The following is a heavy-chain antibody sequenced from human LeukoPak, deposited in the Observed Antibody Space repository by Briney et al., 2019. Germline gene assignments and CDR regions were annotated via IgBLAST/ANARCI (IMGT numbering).Heavy chain of an antibody. V-gene: IGHV1-8*01. J-gene: IGHJ3*02. CDR1: GYTFTSYG. D-gene: IGHD5-12*01. CDR3: ARRSTTRGYPFDI. Sequence: ASMKVSCKASGYTFTSYGINWVRQATGQGLEWMGWMNPNSGNTGYAQKFQGRVTMTRNTSISTAYMELSSLRSEDTAVYYCARRSTTRGYPFDIWGQGTMVTVSS. CDR2: MNPNSGNT.